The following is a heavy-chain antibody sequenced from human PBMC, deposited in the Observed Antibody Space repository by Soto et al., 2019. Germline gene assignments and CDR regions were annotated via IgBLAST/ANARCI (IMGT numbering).Heavy chain of an antibody. CDR1: GFIFENYG. V-gene: IGHV3-20*04. J-gene: IGHJ4*02. CDR2: IATTDGST. D-gene: IGHD2-2*01. CDR3: ARGDAGDY. Sequence: EVQLVESGGGVVRPGGSLRLSCAASGFIFENYGLSWVRKAPGKGLEWVSGIATTDGSTGYADSVRGRFTISRDNDNNSLYLQMNSLRAEDTALYYCARGDAGDYWGQGPLVTVSS.